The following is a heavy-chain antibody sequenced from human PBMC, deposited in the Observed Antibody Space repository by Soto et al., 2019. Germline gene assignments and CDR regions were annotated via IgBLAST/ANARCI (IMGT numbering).Heavy chain of an antibody. J-gene: IGHJ4*02. D-gene: IGHD3-10*01. CDR3: ARRNVLLWFGELLGYFDY. CDR1: GGSISSYY. Sequence: QVQLQESGPGLVKPSETLSLTCTVSGGSISSYYWSWIRQPPGKGLEWIGYIYYSGSTNYNPSLKSRVTISVDTSKNQFSLKLSSVTAADTAVYYCARRNVLLWFGELLGYFDYWGQGTLVTVSS. V-gene: IGHV4-59*08. CDR2: IYYSGST.